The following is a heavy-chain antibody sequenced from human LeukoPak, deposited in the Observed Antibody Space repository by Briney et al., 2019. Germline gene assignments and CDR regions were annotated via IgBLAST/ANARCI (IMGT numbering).Heavy chain of an antibody. CDR1: GFTLSNYW. D-gene: IGHD1-14*01. V-gene: IGHV3-74*01. Sequence: GGSLRLSCEASGFTLSNYWMYWVRQAPGKGLVWVSRIDNDGSSTIYADSVRGRFTISRDNAKNTLYLQMNSLRADDTAVCYCTRRRDREGFDMWGQGTMVTVSS. CDR2: IDNDGSST. J-gene: IGHJ3*02. CDR3: TRRRDREGFDM.